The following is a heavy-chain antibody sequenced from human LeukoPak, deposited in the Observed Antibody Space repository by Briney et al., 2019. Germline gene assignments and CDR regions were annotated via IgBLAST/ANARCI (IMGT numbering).Heavy chain of an antibody. Sequence: SETLSLTCTVSGGSISSSSYYWGWIRQPPGKGLEWIGSIYHSGSTYYNPSLKSRVTISVDTSKNQFSLKLSSVTAADTAVYYCARGRLGYCSGGSCYSDRAEYFQHWGQGTLVTVSS. D-gene: IGHD2-15*01. CDR2: IYHSGST. J-gene: IGHJ1*01. V-gene: IGHV4-39*07. CDR1: GGSISSSSYY. CDR3: ARGRLGYCSGGSCYSDRAEYFQH.